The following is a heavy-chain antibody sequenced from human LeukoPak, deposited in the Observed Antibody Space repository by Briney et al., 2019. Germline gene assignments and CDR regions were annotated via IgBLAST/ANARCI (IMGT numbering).Heavy chain of an antibody. CDR2: ISRNSYNI. V-gene: IGHV3-9*01. CDR1: GFTFSSYT. J-gene: IGHJ4*02. D-gene: IGHD3-9*01. Sequence: PGGSLRLSCAASGFTFSSYTMHWVRQAPGKGLEWVAGISRNSYNIAYGDSVKGRFTISRDNAKKSLSLQMNSLGTEDTAFYYCAKSRDDGTGYYYDYWGQGVLATVAS. CDR3: AKSRDDGTGYYYDY.